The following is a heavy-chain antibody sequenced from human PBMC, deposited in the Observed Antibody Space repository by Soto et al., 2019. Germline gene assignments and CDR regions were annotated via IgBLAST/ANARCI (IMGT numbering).Heavy chain of an antibody. CDR1: GFTFSSSG. CDR2: ISYDGSNK. D-gene: IGHD3-9*01. J-gene: IGHJ4*02. CDR3: ANGENYDILTGYYMRY. Sequence: QVQLVESGGGVVQPGRSLRLSCAASGFTFSSSGMHWVRQAPGKGLEWVAVISYDGSNKYYADSVKGRFTISRDNSKNTLYLQMNSLRAEDTAVYYCANGENYDILTGYYMRYWGQGTLVTVSS. V-gene: IGHV3-30*18.